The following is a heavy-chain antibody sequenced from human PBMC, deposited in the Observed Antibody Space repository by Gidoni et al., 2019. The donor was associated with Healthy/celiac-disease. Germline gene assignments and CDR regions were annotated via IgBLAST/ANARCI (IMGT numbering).Heavy chain of an antibody. J-gene: IGHJ5*02. CDR2: IYYSGST. V-gene: IGHV4-39*01. Sequence: QLQLQESGPGLVKPSETLSLPCTVSGCSISSSSYYWGWIRQPPGKGLEWIGSIYYSGSTYYNPSLKSRVTISVDTSKNQFSLKLSSVTAADTAVYYCARVAARPNWFDPWGQGTLVTVSS. CDR1: GCSISSSSYY. CDR3: ARVAARPNWFDP. D-gene: IGHD6-6*01.